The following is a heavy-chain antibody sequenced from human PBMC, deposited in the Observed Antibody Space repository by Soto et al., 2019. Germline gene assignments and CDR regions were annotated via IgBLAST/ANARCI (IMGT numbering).Heavy chain of an antibody. D-gene: IGHD3-16*01. CDR2: TSYDGSNN. CDR1: GFTFRSYV. CDR3: VRWGTTGGLDV. J-gene: IGHJ4*02. Sequence: QVQLVESGGGVVQPGTSLRLSCVGSGFTFRSYVIHWVPQAPGKGLEWVALTSYDGSNNFYGDSVKGRFTISRDNSRNTVELQMDSLRLEDTALYYCVRWGTTGGLDVWGQGTLVSVSS. V-gene: IGHV3-33*05.